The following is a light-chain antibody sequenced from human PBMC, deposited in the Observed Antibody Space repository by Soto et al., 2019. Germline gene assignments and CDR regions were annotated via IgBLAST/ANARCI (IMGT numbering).Light chain of an antibody. CDR3: QQRTNWPRSCT. V-gene: IGKV3-11*01. J-gene: IGKJ3*01. Sequence: EIVLTQSPATLSLSPGERATLSCRASQSVSSYLAWYQQKPGQAPRLLIYDTSKRATGIPARCSGSGSGTDFTLNISSLETEDFAVYYCQQRTNWPRSCTFGPGTKVYIK. CDR2: DTS. CDR1: QSVSSY.